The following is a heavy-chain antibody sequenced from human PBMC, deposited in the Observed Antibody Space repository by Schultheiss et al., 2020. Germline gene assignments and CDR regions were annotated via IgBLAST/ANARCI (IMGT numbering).Heavy chain of an antibody. V-gene: IGHV3-23*01. CDR3: SRGTLMGTYYYYGMDV. CDR2: ISGSGGST. CDR1: GFTFSSYA. J-gene: IGHJ6*02. Sequence: GGSLRLSCAASGFTFSSYAMSWVRQAPGKGLEWVSAISGSGGSTYYADSVKGRFTISRDNAKNTLYLQMNSLRAEDTAVYFCSRGTLMGTYYYYGMDVWGQGTTVTVSS. D-gene: IGHD2-8*01.